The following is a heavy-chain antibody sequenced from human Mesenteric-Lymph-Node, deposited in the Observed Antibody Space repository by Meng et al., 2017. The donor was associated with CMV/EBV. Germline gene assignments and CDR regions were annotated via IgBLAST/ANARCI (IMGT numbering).Heavy chain of an antibody. J-gene: IGHJ4*02. Sequence: SETLSLTCAVYGGSFSGYYWSWIRQPPGKGLEWIGEINHSGSTNYNPSLKSRVTISVDTSKNQFSLKLSSVTAADTAAYYCARGYKDYSNYVFDYWGQGTLVTVSS. CDR2: INHSGST. D-gene: IGHD4-11*01. V-gene: IGHV4-34*01. CDR1: GGSFSGYY. CDR3: ARGYKDYSNYVFDY.